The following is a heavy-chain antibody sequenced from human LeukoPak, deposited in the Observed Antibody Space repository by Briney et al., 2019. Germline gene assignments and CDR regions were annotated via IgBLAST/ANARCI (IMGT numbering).Heavy chain of an antibody. J-gene: IGHJ4*02. CDR2: TYWDNDK. CDR1: GFSLSTDGVG. V-gene: IGHV2-5*02. D-gene: IGHD6-19*01. Sequence: VSGPTLVSPTQTLTLTCTFSGFSLSTDGVGVAWIRQPPGKALECLAITYWDNDKRYSPFLKSRLTITKDTSKNQVVLTMTNMDPVDTATYYCAHSLRMARCGGGGCYYFNVWGQGTLVTVSS. CDR3: AHSLRMARCGGGGCYYFNV.